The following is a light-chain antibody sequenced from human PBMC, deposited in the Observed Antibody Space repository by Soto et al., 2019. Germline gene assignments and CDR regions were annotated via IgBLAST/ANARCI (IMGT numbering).Light chain of an antibody. CDR1: QRVSSY. CDR3: QQRSNCPLT. J-gene: IGKJ4*01. Sequence: EIVLTQSPATLSLSPGERATLSCRASQRVSSYLAWYQQKPGQAPRLLFYDASNRATGIPARFSGSGSGTDFTLTISSLEPEDFAVYYCQQRSNCPLTFGGGTKVEIK. V-gene: IGKV3-11*01. CDR2: DAS.